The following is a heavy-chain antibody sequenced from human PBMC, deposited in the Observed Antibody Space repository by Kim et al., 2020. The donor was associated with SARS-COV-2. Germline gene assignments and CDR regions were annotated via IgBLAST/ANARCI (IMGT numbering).Heavy chain of an antibody. D-gene: IGHD6-13*01. CDR3: VKEGGGSSFDY. CDR2: ITWNSGYR. Sequence: GGSLRLSCAASGFTFDDHGMNWVRQAPGKGLEWVAGITWNSGYRGYADSVKGRFTVSRDNAKNSLYLQMNSLRAEHTAFYYCVKEGGGSSFDYWGRGTLVTVSS. J-gene: IGHJ4*02. CDR1: GFTFDDHG. V-gene: IGHV3-9*01.